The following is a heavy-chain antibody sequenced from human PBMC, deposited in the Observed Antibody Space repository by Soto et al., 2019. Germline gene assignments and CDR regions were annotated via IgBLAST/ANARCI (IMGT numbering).Heavy chain of an antibody. J-gene: IGHJ5*02. CDR2: MNPNSGNT. Sequence: GASVKVSCKASGYTFTSYDINWVRQATGQGLEWMGWMNPNSGNTGYAQKFQGRVTMTRNTSISTAYMELSSLRSEDTAVYYCARGRVDATTDWFDPWGQGTLVTVSS. V-gene: IGHV1-8*01. CDR1: GYTFTSYD. CDR3: ARGRVDATTDWFDP. D-gene: IGHD2-15*01.